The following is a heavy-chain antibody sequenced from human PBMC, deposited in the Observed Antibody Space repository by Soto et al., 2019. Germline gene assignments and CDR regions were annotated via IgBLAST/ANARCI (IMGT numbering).Heavy chain of an antibody. CDR3: AHRSAPFIMAWFGP. Sequence: QITLKESGPTLVKPTQTLTLTCTFSGFSLSTSGMGVGWIRQPPGKALEWLALIYWNDDKHYSPSLKSRLTITKDTSKNQVVLTMTNVDPVDTATYYCAHRSAPFIMAWFGPWGQGTLVTVSS. V-gene: IGHV2-5*01. CDR2: IYWNDDK. CDR1: GFSLSTSGMG. D-gene: IGHD3-10*01. J-gene: IGHJ5*02.